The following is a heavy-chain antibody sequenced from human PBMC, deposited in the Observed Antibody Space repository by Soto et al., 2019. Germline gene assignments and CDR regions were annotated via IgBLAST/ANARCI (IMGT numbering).Heavy chain of an antibody. CDR1: GGSISSSSYY. V-gene: IGHV4-39*02. J-gene: IGHJ3*02. D-gene: IGHD5-12*01. Sequence: SETLSLTCTVSGGSISSSSYYWVWIRQSPGKGLEWIGSIYYDGSTYYKPSLKSRVTISVDTSKNHFSLKLSSVTAADTAVYYCARPPYDFAFDIWGQGTMVTVSS. CDR3: ARPPYDFAFDI. CDR2: IYYDGST.